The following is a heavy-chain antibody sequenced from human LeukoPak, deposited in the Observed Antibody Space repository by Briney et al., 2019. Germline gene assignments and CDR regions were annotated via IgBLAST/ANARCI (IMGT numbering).Heavy chain of an antibody. CDR1: GYTFTGYY. J-gene: IGHJ1*01. CDR3: ASEFGYCSGGSCYSDPTGYFQH. CDR2: INPNSGGT. Sequence: ASVKVSCKASGYTFTGYYMHWVRQAPGQGLEWMGWINPNSGGTNYAQKFQGRVTMTRDTSISTAYMELSRLRSDDTAVYYCASEFGYCSGGSCYSDPTGYFQHWGQGTLVTVSS. D-gene: IGHD2-15*01. V-gene: IGHV1-2*02.